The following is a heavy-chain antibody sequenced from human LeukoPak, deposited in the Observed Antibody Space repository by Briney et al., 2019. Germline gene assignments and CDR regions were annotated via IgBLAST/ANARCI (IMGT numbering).Heavy chain of an antibody. CDR1: GGSISSSSYY. V-gene: IGHV4-61*05. Sequence: KASETLSLTCTVSGGSISSSSYYWGWIRQPPGKGLEWIGYVYYSGSTNYNPSLKSRVTISVDTSKNQFSLKLSSVTAADTAVYYCARAGGDFWSGYYNWFDPWGQGTLVTVSS. J-gene: IGHJ5*02. D-gene: IGHD3-3*01. CDR2: VYYSGST. CDR3: ARAGGDFWSGYYNWFDP.